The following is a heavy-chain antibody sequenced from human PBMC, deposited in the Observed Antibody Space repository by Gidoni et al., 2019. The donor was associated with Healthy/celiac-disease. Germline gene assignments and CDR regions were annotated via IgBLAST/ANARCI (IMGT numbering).Heavy chain of an antibody. J-gene: IGHJ6*02. Sequence: EVQLVESGGGLVKPGGSLRLSCAASGFTFSSDSMNWVRQAPGKGLECVSSISSSSSYIYYADSVKGRFTSCRDNAKSSLYLQMNSLRAEDTAVYYCARAFPPYGSGSYEYYYYGMDVWGQGTTVTVSS. CDR3: ARAFPPYGSGSYEYYYYGMDV. CDR1: GFTFSSDS. V-gene: IGHV3-21*01. CDR2: ISSSSSYI. D-gene: IGHD3-10*01.